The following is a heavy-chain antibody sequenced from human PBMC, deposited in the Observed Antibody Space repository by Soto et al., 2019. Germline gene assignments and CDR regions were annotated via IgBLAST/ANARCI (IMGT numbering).Heavy chain of an antibody. CDR3: AKGYDLWSGYSANFDH. J-gene: IGHJ4*02. D-gene: IGHD3-3*01. CDR1: GFTFSSYA. V-gene: IGHV3-23*01. CDR2: ISGSGDHT. Sequence: GGSLRLSCAASGFTFSSYAMSWVRQAPGKGMEWVSGISGSGDHTYYADSVKGHFTISRDNSKSTLYLQMKSLRAEDTAVYYCAKGYDLWSGYSANFDHWGQGTLVTVSS.